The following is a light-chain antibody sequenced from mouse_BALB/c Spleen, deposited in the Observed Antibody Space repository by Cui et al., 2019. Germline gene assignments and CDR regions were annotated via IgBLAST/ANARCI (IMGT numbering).Light chain of an antibody. Sequence: DILPTQSPAILSVSPGERVSFSCRASQSIGTSIHWYQQRTNGSPRLLIKYASESISGIPSRFSGSGSGTDFTLSINSVESEDIADYYCQQSNSWPFTFGSGTKLEIK. CDR1: QSIGTS. CDR3: QQSNSWPFT. V-gene: IGKV5-48*01. J-gene: IGKJ4*01. CDR2: YAS.